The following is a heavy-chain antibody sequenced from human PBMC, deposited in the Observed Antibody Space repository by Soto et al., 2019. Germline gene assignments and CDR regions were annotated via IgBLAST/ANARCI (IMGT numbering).Heavy chain of an antibody. Sequence: LSLTCTVSGGSISSSSYYWGWIRQPPGKGLEWIGSIYYSGSTYYNPSLKSRVTISVDTSKNQFSLKLSSVTAADTAVYYCASQGGYCSGGSCYASDPWGQGTLVTVSS. CDR2: IYYSGST. V-gene: IGHV4-39*01. J-gene: IGHJ5*02. D-gene: IGHD2-15*01. CDR1: GGSISSSSYY. CDR3: ASQGGYCSGGSCYASDP.